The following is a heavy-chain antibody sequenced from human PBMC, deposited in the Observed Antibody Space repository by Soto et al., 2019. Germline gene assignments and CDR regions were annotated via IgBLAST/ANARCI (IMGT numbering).Heavy chain of an antibody. D-gene: IGHD3-9*01. CDR2: IYYSVST. CDR3: ARGPLILTGYLDY. CDR1: GGSISSGDYY. Sequence: QVQLQESGPGLVKPSQTLSLTCTVSGGSISSGDYYWSWICQPPGKGLEWIGYIYYSVSTYYNPSLKSRVTISVDTSKNQFSLKLSSVTAADTAVYYCARGPLILTGYLDYWGQGTLVTVSS. J-gene: IGHJ4*02. V-gene: IGHV4-30-4*01.